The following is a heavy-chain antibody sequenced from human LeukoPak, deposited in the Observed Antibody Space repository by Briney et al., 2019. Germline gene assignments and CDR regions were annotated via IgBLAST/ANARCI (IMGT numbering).Heavy chain of an antibody. Sequence: SETLSLTCSVSGGSITNYYGSWIRQPPGQGLAWIGFIYYSGSTSYNPSLKSRVTISVDTSKNHFSLKLSSVTAADTAVYYCARGTRATSFMIVASYFDYWGQGTLVTVSS. CDR3: ARGTRATSFMIVASYFDY. CDR2: IYYSGST. D-gene: IGHD3-22*01. V-gene: IGHV4-59*08. CDR1: GGSITNYY. J-gene: IGHJ4*02.